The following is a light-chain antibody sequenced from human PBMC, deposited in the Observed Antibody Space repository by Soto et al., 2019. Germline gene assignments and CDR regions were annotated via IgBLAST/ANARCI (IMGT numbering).Light chain of an antibody. V-gene: IGKV3-11*01. CDR3: QQRSNWPRT. J-gene: IGKJ1*01. Sequence: EIVLTQSPPTLSWSPGERATLSCRASQSVSSYLAWYQQNPGQAPRLLIYDASNRATGIPARFSCSGSGTDFTLTISSLEPEDVAVYYCQQRSNWPRTFGQGTKVEIK. CDR2: DAS. CDR1: QSVSSY.